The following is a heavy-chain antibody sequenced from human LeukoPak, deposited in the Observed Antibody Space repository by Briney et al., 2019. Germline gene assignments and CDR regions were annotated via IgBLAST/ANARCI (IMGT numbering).Heavy chain of an antibody. Sequence: SQTLSLTCTVSGGSISSGSYYWRWIRQPAGKGLEWIGRIYTSGSTNYNPSLKSRVTISVDTSKNQFSLKLSSVTAADTAVYYCARGWGGYGSGSYYKYYYYYMDVWGKGTTVTVSS. CDR1: GGSISSGSYY. D-gene: IGHD3-10*01. J-gene: IGHJ6*03. CDR2: IYTSGST. V-gene: IGHV4-61*02. CDR3: ARGWGGYGSGSYYKYYYYYMDV.